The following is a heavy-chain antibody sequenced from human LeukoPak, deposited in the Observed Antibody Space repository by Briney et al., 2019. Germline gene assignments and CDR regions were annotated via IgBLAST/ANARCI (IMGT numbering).Heavy chain of an antibody. CDR2: IKSETDGGTT. CDR3: TAGVSRGD. Sequence: PGGSLRLSCAASGFIFSNAWMAWVRQAPGKGLEWVGRIKSETDGGTTDYAAPVKDRFTISRDDSKNTLFLEMNSLKTEDTAVYYCTAGVSRGDWGQGTLVTVSS. J-gene: IGHJ4*02. V-gene: IGHV3-15*01. CDR1: GFIFSNAW. D-gene: IGHD3-10*01.